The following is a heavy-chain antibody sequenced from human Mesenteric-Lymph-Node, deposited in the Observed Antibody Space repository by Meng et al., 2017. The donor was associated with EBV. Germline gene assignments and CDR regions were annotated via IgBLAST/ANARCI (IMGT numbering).Heavy chain of an antibody. CDR3: ARQGPSGRTFDY. CDR1: GGSISSSSYY. J-gene: IGHJ4*02. CDR2: YYNSGST. V-gene: IGHV4-39*01. D-gene: IGHD1-26*01. Sequence: QVPGAGSGLVKPCETLSLTGTVSGGSISSSSYYWGWIRQPPGKGLEWIGTYYNSGSTHYNPSLKSRVTISVDTSNNQFSLRLISVTAADTAAYYCARQGPSGRTFDYWGQGTLVTVSS.